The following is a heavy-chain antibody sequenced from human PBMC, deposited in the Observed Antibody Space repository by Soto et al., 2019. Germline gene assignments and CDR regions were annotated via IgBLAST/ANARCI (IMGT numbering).Heavy chain of an antibody. Sequence: EVQLLESGGALVQPGGSLRLSCAASGFTFYNYDMSWVRQAPGKGLEWVSTISGSGGSTYYADSVKGRFTISRDNSKNTLYRQMGSRRAADTGLYSCAKRMVREGGAFCFYGMDVWGQGTTVTVSS. J-gene: IGHJ6*02. CDR3: AKRMVREGGAFCFYGMDV. CDR2: ISGSGGST. D-gene: IGHD3-10*01. CDR1: GFTFYNYD. V-gene: IGHV3-23*01.